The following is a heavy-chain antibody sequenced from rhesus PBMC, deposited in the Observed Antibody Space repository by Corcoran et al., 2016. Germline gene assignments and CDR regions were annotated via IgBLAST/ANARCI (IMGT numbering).Heavy chain of an antibody. Sequence: QVQLQESGPGLVKPSETLSLTCVVSGGSISSNYWNWIRQPPGKGLGWIGRIYGGSGSTSYNPSLTSRVTISTDTSKNQFSLKLSSVTAADTAMYYCASAYGLDSWGQGVVVTVSS. J-gene: IGHJ6*01. CDR3: ASAYGLDS. CDR2: IYGGSGST. CDR1: GGSISSNY. V-gene: IGHV4-147*01.